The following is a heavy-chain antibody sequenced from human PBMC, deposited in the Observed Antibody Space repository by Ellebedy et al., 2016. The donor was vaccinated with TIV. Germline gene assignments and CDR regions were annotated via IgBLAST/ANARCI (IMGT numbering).Heavy chain of an antibody. Sequence: MPSETLSLTSAVYGGYFSGYYWSWIRQPPGKGLEWIGYIYYSGSTNYNASLKSRVTISVDTSKNQFSLKLSSVTAADTAVYYCARGRVTISWFDPWGQGTLVTVSS. V-gene: IGHV4-59*01. J-gene: IGHJ5*02. CDR3: ARGRVTISWFDP. CDR2: IYYSGST. D-gene: IGHD3-3*01. CDR1: GGYFSGYY.